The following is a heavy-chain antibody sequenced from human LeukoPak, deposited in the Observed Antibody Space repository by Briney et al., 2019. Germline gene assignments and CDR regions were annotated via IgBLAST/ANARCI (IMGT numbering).Heavy chain of an antibody. CDR3: ARDYDSSGHIAIDY. CDR2: INLNGDRA. J-gene: IGHJ4*02. Sequence: AGGSLRLSCAASGFTFEDYVMAWVRQAPGKGLEWVSDINLNGDRAGYVDSVKGRFIMSRDNAKNSLYLQMNSLRAEATAVYYCARDYDSSGHIAIDYWGQGTLVTVSS. V-gene: IGHV3-20*04. D-gene: IGHD3-22*01. CDR1: GFTFEDYV.